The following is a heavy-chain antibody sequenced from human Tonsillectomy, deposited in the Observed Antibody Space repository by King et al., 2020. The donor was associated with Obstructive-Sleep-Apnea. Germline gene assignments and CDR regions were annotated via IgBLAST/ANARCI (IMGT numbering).Heavy chain of an antibody. V-gene: IGHV3-30*03. Sequence: VQLVESGGGVVQPGRSLRLSCASSGFNFSNYAMHWVRQAPGKGLEWVAFISNDGSHKFSADSVKGRFTISRDNSKNTLYLQMSSLRAGDTAVYFCAVAAFDYWGQGTLVTVSS. D-gene: IGHD6-25*01. J-gene: IGHJ4*02. CDR1: GFNFSNYA. CDR2: ISNDGSHK. CDR3: AVAAFDY.